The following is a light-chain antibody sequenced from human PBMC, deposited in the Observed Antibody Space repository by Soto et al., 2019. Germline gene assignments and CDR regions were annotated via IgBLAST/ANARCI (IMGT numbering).Light chain of an antibody. J-gene: IGKJ1*01. Sequence: DIQMTQSPSSLSASVGDRVTITCRASQSISSYLNWYQQKPGKAPKLLIYTASNLYSGVPSRFSGSGSGTDFTLTISSLQPEDFATYLCQQSDTFPRTFGQGTKVEI. V-gene: IGKV1-39*01. CDR2: TAS. CDR3: QQSDTFPRT. CDR1: QSISSY.